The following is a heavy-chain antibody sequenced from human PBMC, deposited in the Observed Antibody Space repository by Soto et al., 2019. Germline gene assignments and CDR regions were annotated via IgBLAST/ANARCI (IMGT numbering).Heavy chain of an antibody. CDR1: GYSFTSYW. D-gene: IGHD3-22*01. Sequence: GESLKISCKGSGYSFTSYWISWVRQMPGKGLEWMGRIDPSDSYTNYSPSLQGHVTISADKSISTAYLQWSSLKASDAAMYYCARGTFPGVVTLPYYYGMDVWGQGTTVTVSS. V-gene: IGHV5-10-1*01. J-gene: IGHJ6*02. CDR2: IDPSDSYT. CDR3: ARGTFPGVVTLPYYYGMDV.